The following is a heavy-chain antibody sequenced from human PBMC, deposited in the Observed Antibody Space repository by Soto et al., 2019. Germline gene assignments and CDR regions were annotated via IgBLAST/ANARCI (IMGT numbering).Heavy chain of an antibody. V-gene: IGHV3-21*01. J-gene: IGHJ4*02. D-gene: IGHD6-19*01. CDR3: ASGSGYSSGWYVDY. Sequence: PGGSLRLSCAASGFTFSSYSMNWVRQAPGKGLEWVSSISSSSSYIYYADSVKGRFTISRDNAKNSLYLQMNSLRAEDTAVYYCASGSGYSSGWYVDYWGQGTLVTVSS. CDR1: GFTFSSYS. CDR2: ISSSSSYI.